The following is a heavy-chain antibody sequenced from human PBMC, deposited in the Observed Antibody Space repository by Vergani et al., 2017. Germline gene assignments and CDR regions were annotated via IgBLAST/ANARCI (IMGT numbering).Heavy chain of an antibody. J-gene: IGHJ4*02. D-gene: IGHD2-2*01. Sequence: DVDLVESGGGFVQPGGSRRLSCAASGFSFRTFSMFWVRQPPGKGLAWVSKISPDGRTTEYADSVKCRFTISRDNSKNTLILQMNGLRAEDTAVYYCARDRGCATISCYFSGAFDYWGLGTLVSVSS. CDR1: GFSFRTFS. CDR3: ARDRGCATISCYFSGAFDY. V-gene: IGHV3-74*03. CDR2: ISPDGRTT.